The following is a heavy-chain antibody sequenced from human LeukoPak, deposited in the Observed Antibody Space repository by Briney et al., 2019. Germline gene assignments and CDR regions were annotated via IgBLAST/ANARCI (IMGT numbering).Heavy chain of an antibody. CDR3: AKDKSYYGSGSYLPNWFDP. Sequence: ESGGSLGLSCAASGFTFSSYAMSWVRQAPGKGLEWVSAISGSGGSTYYADSVKGRFTISRDNSKNTLYLQMNSLRAEDTAVYYCAKDKSYYGSGSYLPNWFDPWGQGTLDTVSS. J-gene: IGHJ5*02. CDR1: GFTFSSYA. V-gene: IGHV3-23*01. CDR2: ISGSGGST. D-gene: IGHD3-10*01.